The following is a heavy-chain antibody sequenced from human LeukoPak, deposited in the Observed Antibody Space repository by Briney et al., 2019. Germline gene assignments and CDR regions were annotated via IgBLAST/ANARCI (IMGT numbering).Heavy chain of an antibody. Sequence: GGSLRLSCTASGFTFTDYYMNWIRQAPGKGLEWISYISPNSETKYYADSVKGRFTISRDNAKNSLYLQMNSLRAEDTALYYCAKDIGSSSWYGLDYWGQGTLVTVSS. CDR3: AKDIGSSSWYGLDY. V-gene: IGHV3-11*01. CDR1: GFTFTDYY. D-gene: IGHD6-13*01. CDR2: ISPNSETK. J-gene: IGHJ4*02.